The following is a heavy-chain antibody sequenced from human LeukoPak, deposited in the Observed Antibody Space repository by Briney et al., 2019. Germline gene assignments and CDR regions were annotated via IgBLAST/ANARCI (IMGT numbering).Heavy chain of an antibody. CDR1: GFTFSSYA. J-gene: IGHJ4*02. CDR2: ISGSGGST. V-gene: IGHV3-23*01. Sequence: QPGGSLRLSCAASGFTFSSYAMSWVRQAPGKGLEWVSAISGSGGSTYYADSVKGRFTISRDNSKNTLYLQMNSLRAEDTAVYYCARDYDILTGYWDYWGQGTLVTVSS. D-gene: IGHD3-9*01. CDR3: ARDYDILTGYWDY.